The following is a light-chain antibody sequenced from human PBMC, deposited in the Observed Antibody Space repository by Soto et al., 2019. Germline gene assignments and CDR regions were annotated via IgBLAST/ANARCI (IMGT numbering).Light chain of an antibody. CDR3: MKALHTPHI. V-gene: IGKV2-28*01. J-gene: IGKJ2*01. CDR1: QSLLHNNEYNC. Sequence: DIVMTQSPLSLPVTPGEPASISCRSSQSLLHNNEYNCLDWYLQKPGQSPQLLIYLGSNRASGVAGRFSGSGSGTDFTLKISRVEVGVVGVYYCMKALHTPHIFGQGTKLEIK. CDR2: LGS.